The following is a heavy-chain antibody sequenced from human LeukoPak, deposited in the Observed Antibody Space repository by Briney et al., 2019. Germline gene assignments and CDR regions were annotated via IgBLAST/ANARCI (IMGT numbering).Heavy chain of an antibody. CDR3: VRGGSTSWLDS. V-gene: IGHV4-34*01. CDR1: GGSFTGFY. CDR2: INHNGGT. J-gene: IGHJ4*02. D-gene: IGHD2-2*01. Sequence: SETLSLTCAVHGGSFTGFYWGWIRQCPGKGLEWIGEINHNGGTNYNPSLKSRVTISLDTSTNHFSPKMTSLSAADTAFYYCVRGGSTSWLDSWGQGTLVTVSS.